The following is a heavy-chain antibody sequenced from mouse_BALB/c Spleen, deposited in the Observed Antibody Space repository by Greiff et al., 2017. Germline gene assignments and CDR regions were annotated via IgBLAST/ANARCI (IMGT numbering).Heavy chain of an antibody. CDR3: TGQLGPLDYAMDY. V-gene: IGHV6-6*02. D-gene: IGHD3-2*01. CDR2: IRLKSDNYAT. CDR1: GFTFSSYW. J-gene: IGHJ4*01. Sequence: EVKVEESGGGLVQPGGSMKLSCVASGFTFSSYWMSWVRQSPEKGLEWVAEIRLKSDNYATHYAESVKGKFTISRDDSKSRLYLQMNSLRAEDTGIYYCTGQLGPLDYAMDYWGQGTSVTVSS.